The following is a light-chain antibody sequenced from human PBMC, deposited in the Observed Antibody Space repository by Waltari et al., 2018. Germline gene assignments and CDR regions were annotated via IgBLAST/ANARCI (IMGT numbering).Light chain of an antibody. Sequence: EIVMTQSPATLSVSPGERATLSSRASQSVRSNLAWYQQKPGQAPRLLIHGASTRATGIPARFSGSGSGTEFTLTISSLQSEDFAVYYCQQYNNWPPGAFGQGTKVEIK. CDR1: QSVRSN. V-gene: IGKV3-15*01. CDR3: QQYNNWPPGA. J-gene: IGKJ1*01. CDR2: GAS.